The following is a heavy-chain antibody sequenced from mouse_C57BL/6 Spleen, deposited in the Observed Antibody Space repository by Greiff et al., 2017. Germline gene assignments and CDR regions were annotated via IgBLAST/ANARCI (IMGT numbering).Heavy chain of an antibody. V-gene: IGHV1-69*01. CDR2: IDPSDSYT. D-gene: IGHD2-4*01. J-gene: IGHJ2*01. CDR1: GYTFTSYW. Sequence: QVHVKQPGAELVMPGASVKLSCKASGYTFTSYWMHWVKQRPGQGLEWIGEIDPSDSYTNYNQKFKGKSTLTVDKSSSTAYMQLSSLTSEDSAVYYCARTYDYDFYFDYWGQGTTLTVSS. CDR3: ARTYDYDFYFDY.